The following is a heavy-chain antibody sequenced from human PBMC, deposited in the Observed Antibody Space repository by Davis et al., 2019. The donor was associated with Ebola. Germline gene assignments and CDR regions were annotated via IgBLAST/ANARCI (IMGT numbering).Heavy chain of an antibody. Sequence: PGGSLRLSCAASGFTFSSYSMNWVRQAPGKGLEWVSSISSSSSYIYYADSVKGRLTISRDNAKSSAYLQMNSLRVEDTAVYYCLSSGDGPWGQGTLVTVSS. CDR2: ISSSSSYI. CDR3: LSSGDGP. CDR1: GFTFSSYS. J-gene: IGHJ5*02. D-gene: IGHD3-22*01. V-gene: IGHV3-21*04.